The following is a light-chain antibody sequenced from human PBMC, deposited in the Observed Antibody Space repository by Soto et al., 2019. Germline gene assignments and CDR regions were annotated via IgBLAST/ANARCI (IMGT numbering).Light chain of an antibody. CDR3: QSYDSSNQV. V-gene: IGLV6-57*01. J-gene: IGLJ3*02. Sequence: NFMLTQPHSVSKSPGKTVTISCTRSSGSIASNYVQWYQQRPGSSPTTVIYEDNQRPSGVPDRFSGSIDSSSNSASLTISGLKTEDEADYYCQSYDSSNQVFGGGTKRTVL. CDR1: SGSIASNY. CDR2: EDN.